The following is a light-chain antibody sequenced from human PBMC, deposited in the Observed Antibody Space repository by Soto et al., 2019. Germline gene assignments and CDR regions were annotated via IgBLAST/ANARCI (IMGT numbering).Light chain of an antibody. CDR2: GAS. CDR1: QSVSSN. CDR3: QQYGRSPLT. J-gene: IGKJ4*01. Sequence: EIVMTQSPATLSVSPGERATLSCRASQSVSSNLAWYQQKPGQAPRLLIYGASTRATGIPDRFSGSGSGTDFTLTISRLEPEDFAVYHCQQYGRSPLTFGGGTKVDIK. V-gene: IGKV3-20*01.